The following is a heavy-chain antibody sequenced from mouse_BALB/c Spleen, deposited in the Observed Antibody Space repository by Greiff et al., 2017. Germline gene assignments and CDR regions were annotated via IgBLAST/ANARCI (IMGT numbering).Heavy chain of an antibody. V-gene: IGHV1-80*01. CDR2: IYPGDGDT. CDR3: ARSYDYDEGYFDY. D-gene: IGHD2-4*01. Sequence: QVQLQQSGAELVRPGSSVKISCKASGYAFSSYWMNWVKQRPGQGLEWIGQIYPGDGDTNYNGKFKGKATLTADKSSSTAYMQLSSLTSEDSAVYFCARSYDYDEGYFDYWGQGTTLTVSS. CDR1: GYAFSSYW. J-gene: IGHJ2*01.